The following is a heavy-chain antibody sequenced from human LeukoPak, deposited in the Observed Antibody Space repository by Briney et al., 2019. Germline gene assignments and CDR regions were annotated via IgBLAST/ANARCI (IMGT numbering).Heavy chain of an antibody. V-gene: IGHV4-59*08. Sequence: SETLSLACTVSGGSISSYYWSWIRQPPGKGLEWIGYIYYSGSTNYNPSLKSRVTISVDTSKNQFSLKLSSVTAADTAVYYCARHPYYCYGMDVWGQGTTVTVSS. J-gene: IGHJ6*02. CDR3: ARHPYYCYGMDV. CDR1: GGSISSYY. CDR2: IYYSGST.